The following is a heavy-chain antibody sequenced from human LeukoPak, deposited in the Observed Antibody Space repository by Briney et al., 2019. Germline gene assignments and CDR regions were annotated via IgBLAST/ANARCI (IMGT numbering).Heavy chain of an antibody. Sequence: SETLSLTCTVSGGSISSSSYYWGWIRQPPGKGLEWIGSIYYSGSTYYNPSLKSRVTISVDTSKNQFSLKLSSVTAADAAVYYCARHNYYGSGSYSWFDPWGHGTLVTVSS. D-gene: IGHD3-10*01. V-gene: IGHV4-39*01. CDR2: IYYSGST. CDR3: ARHNYYGSGSYSWFDP. CDR1: GGSISSSSYY. J-gene: IGHJ5*02.